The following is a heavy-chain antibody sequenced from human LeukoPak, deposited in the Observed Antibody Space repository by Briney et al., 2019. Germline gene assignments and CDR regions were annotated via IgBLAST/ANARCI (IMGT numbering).Heavy chain of an antibody. CDR1: GGSFSGYY. CDR2: INHSGST. Sequence: SETLSLTCAVYGGSFSGYYWRWIRQPPGKGLEWIGEINHSGSTNYNPSLKSRVTISVDTSKNQFSLKLSSVTAADTAVYYCARGAVLRFLEWLRAPSWFDPWGQGTLVTVSS. V-gene: IGHV4-34*01. J-gene: IGHJ5*02. D-gene: IGHD3-3*01. CDR3: ARGAVLRFLEWLRAPSWFDP.